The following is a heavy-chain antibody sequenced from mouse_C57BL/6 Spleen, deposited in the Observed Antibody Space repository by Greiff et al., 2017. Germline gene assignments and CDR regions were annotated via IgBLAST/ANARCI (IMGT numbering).Heavy chain of an antibody. J-gene: IGHJ3*01. CDR3: STVYDYDEFAY. Sequence: QVQLQQSGAELVKPGASVKISCKASGYTFTAYYINWVKQRPGQGLEWIGKIGPGNGSTKYNEKFKGKATLTADKSSSTAYMQLSSLTSEDAEVYLSSTVYDYDEFAYWGQGTLVTVSA. CDR2: IGPGNGST. CDR1: GYTFTAYY. V-gene: IGHV1-77*01. D-gene: IGHD2-4*01.